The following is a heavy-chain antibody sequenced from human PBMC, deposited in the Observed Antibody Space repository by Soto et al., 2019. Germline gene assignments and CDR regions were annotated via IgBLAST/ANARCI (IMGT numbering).Heavy chain of an antibody. Sequence: GGSLRLSRAASGFTFSSYSMNWVRQAPGKGLEWVSSISSSSSYIYYADSVKGRFTISRDNAKNSLYLQMNSLRAEDTAVYYCARATYYDFWSGSKYYGMDVWGQGTTVTVSS. V-gene: IGHV3-21*01. CDR2: ISSSSSYI. CDR3: ARATYYDFWSGSKYYGMDV. J-gene: IGHJ6*02. CDR1: GFTFSSYS. D-gene: IGHD3-3*01.